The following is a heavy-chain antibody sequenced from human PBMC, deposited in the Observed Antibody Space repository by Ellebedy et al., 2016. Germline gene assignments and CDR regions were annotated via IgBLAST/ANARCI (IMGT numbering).Heavy chain of an antibody. CDR1: GGSISSSSYY. J-gene: IGHJ6*02. CDR3: ARRNTMKKEGGMDV. V-gene: IGHV4-39*01. CDR2: IYYSGST. Sequence: SETLSLTCTVSGGSISSSSYYWGWIRQPPGKGLEWIGSIYYSGSTYYNPSLKSRVTISVDTSKNQFSLKLSSVTAADTAVYDCARRNTMKKEGGMDVWGQGTTVTVSS. D-gene: IGHD3-22*01.